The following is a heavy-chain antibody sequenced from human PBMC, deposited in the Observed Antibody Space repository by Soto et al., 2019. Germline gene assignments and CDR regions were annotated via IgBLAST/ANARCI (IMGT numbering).Heavy chain of an antibody. CDR1: WGTFNTYD. D-gene: IGHD2-21*01. J-gene: IGHJ4*01. CDR3: VRHWGG. CDR2: IATTGETT. V-gene: IGHV3-23*01. Sequence: GPMRLSYTAAWGTFNTYDISWDRQAPGTGLEWVSSIATTGETTFYADSVRGRFTISRDNSKNTLFLQINTLRDDDTAIYYCVRHWGGWGHGTLVTVSS.